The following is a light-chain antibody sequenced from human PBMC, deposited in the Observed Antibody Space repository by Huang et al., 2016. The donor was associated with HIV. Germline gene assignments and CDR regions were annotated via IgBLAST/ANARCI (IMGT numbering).Light chain of an antibody. Sequence: ENVLTQSPATLSLSPGERATLSCRASQSLTTLVCFQQKPGQAPRLLIYDASNRATGIPARFSGSGSGPDFTLTISSLEPEDFAVYYCQQRTTWPWTFGQGTRVEIK. CDR2: DAS. CDR1: QSLTT. V-gene: IGKV3-11*01. J-gene: IGKJ1*01. CDR3: QQRTTWPWT.